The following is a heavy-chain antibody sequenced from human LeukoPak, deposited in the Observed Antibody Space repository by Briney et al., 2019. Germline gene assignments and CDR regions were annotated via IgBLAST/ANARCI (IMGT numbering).Heavy chain of an antibody. J-gene: IGHJ4*02. CDR1: GYTFTGYY. Sequence: ASVKVSCKASGYTFTGYYMHWVRQAPGQGLEWMGWINPNSGGTNYAQKFQGRVTMTMDTSISTAYMELSRLRSDDTAVYYCATEPHESSSSTSVYWGQGTLVTVSS. D-gene: IGHD6-6*01. CDR2: INPNSGGT. CDR3: ATEPHESSSSTSVY. V-gene: IGHV1-2*02.